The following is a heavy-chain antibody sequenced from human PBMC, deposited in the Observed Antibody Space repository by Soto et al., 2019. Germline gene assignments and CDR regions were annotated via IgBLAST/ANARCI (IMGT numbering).Heavy chain of an antibody. CDR1: GFTFRTYS. CDR3: ARFVSATAINDH. Sequence: EVQLVESGGGLVKPGESLRLSCAASGFTFRTYSMNWVRQAPGKGLEWVSLISSSSSYIYYADSLKGRFTISRDNAKTSLYLEMSNLRAEDTAVYYCARFVSATAINDHWGQGTLVTVSS. J-gene: IGHJ4*02. CDR2: ISSSSSYI. V-gene: IGHV3-21*01. D-gene: IGHD2-21*02.